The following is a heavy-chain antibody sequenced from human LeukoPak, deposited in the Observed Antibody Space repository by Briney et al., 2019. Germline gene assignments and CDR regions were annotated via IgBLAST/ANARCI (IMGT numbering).Heavy chain of an antibody. D-gene: IGHD5-18*01. CDR3: ARGGYSYGPDAFDI. J-gene: IGHJ3*02. V-gene: IGHV3-30-3*01. CDR2: ISYDGSNK. Sequence: SCKASGFTFSSYAMHWVRQAPGKGLEWVAVISYDGSNKYYADSVKGRFTISRDNSKNTLYLQMNSLRAEDTAVYYCARGGYSYGPDAFDIWGQGTMVTVSS. CDR1: GFTFSSYA.